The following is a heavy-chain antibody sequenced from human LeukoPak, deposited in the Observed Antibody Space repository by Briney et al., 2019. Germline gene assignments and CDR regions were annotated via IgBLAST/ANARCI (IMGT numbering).Heavy chain of an antibody. D-gene: IGHD3-10*01. J-gene: IGHJ3*02. V-gene: IGHV5-51*01. Sequence: GESLKISCKGSGYSFTSYWTGWVRQMPGKGLEWMGIIYPGDSDTRYSPSFQGQVTISADKSISTAYLQWSSLKASDTAMYYCARGLLWFGELNPDAFDIWGQGTMVTVSS. CDR1: GYSFTSYW. CDR3: ARGLLWFGELNPDAFDI. CDR2: IYPGDSDT.